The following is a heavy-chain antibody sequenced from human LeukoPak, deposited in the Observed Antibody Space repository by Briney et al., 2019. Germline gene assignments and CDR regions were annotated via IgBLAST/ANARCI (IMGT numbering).Heavy chain of an antibody. CDR1: GFTFSSYW. Sequence: GGSLRPSCAASGFTFSSYWMHWVRQAPGKGPVWVSRINSDGSSTSYADSVKGRFTISRDNAKNTLYLQMNSLRAEDTAVYYRARGWSVGAFWFWGQGTLVTVSS. CDR3: ARGWSVGAFWF. D-gene: IGHD1-26*01. CDR2: INSDGSST. V-gene: IGHV3-74*01. J-gene: IGHJ4*02.